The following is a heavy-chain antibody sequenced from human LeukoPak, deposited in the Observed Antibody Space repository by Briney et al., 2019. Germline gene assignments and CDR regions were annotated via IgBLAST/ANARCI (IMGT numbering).Heavy chain of an antibody. CDR1: GFTFNTYT. J-gene: IGHJ4*02. V-gene: IGHV3-21*06. D-gene: IGHD1-26*01. CDR2: ITGSTKYI. Sequence: GGSLRLSCAASGFTFNTYTMNWVRQAPGKGLEWVSAITGSTKYIPSNIYYADAVQGRFTISRDDAKNLVYLQMNSLRAEDTAVYYCVREAAATLFDYWGQGTLVTVSS. CDR3: VREAAATLFDY.